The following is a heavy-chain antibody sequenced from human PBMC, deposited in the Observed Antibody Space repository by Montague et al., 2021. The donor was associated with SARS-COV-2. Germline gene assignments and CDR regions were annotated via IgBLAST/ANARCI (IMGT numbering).Heavy chain of an antibody. J-gene: IGHJ4*02. CDR2: IYYSGST. CDR3: ASQVPDFWSGIDY. V-gene: IGHV4-59*01. Sequence: SETLSLTCTVSGGSISSYYWSWIRQPPGKGLEWIGYIYYSGSTNYNPSLKSRVTVSVDTSKNQFSLKLSPVTAADTAVYYCASQVPDFWSGIDYWGQGTLVTVSS. D-gene: IGHD3-3*01. CDR1: GGSISSYY.